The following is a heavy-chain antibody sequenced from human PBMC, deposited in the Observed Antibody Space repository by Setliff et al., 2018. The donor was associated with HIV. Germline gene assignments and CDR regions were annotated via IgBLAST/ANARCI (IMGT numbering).Heavy chain of an antibody. CDR1: GLSFSSYV. J-gene: IGHJ4*02. CDR2: ISGSGGST. Sequence: PGGSLRLSCAASGLSFSSYVMSWVRQAPGKGLEWVSGISGSGGSTYYADSVKGRFTISRDNSKNTLYLQMNSLQTDDTGVYYCTTYSPHGSGNRHYCDDWGQGTLVTVSS. V-gene: IGHV3-23*01. CDR3: TTYSPHGSGNRHYCDD. D-gene: IGHD2-15*01.